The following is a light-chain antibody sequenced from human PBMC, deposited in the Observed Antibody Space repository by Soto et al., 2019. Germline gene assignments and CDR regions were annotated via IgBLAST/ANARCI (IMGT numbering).Light chain of an antibody. J-gene: IGLJ2*01. CDR3: CSYAGSSTAI. V-gene: IGLV2-23*01. CDR1: SSDVGSDNL. CDR2: EGS. Sequence: ALAQPASVSGSPGQSITISCTGTSSDVGSDNLVSWYQQHPGKAPKLMIYEGSKRPSGVSNRFSGSKSGNTASLTISGLQAEDEADYYCCSYAGSSTAIFGGGTKVTVL.